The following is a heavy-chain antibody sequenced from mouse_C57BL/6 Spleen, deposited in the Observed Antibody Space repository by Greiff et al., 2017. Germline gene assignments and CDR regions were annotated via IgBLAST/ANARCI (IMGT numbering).Heavy chain of an antibody. J-gene: IGHJ1*03. Sequence: EVKLMESGGGLVKPGGSLKLSCAASGFTFSSYAMSWVRQTPEKRLEWVATISDGGSYTYYPDNVKGRFTISRDNAKNNLYLQMSHLKSEDTAMYYCARDWGYGSSYGYFDVWGTGTTVTVSS. V-gene: IGHV5-4*01. CDR3: ARDWGYGSSYGYFDV. D-gene: IGHD1-1*01. CDR2: ISDGGSYT. CDR1: GFTFSSYA.